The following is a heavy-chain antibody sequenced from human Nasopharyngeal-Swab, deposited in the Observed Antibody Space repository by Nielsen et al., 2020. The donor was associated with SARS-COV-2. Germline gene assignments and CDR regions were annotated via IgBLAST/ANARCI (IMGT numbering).Heavy chain of an antibody. D-gene: IGHD5-12*01. CDR2: IWYDGSNK. J-gene: IGHJ6*03. CDR1: GFTFSSYG. Sequence: GGSLRLSCAASGFTFSSYGMHWVRQAPGKGLEWVAVIWYDGSNKYYADSVKGRFTISRDSSKNTLYLQMNSLRAEDTAVYYCARGEHVDIVAHYMDVWGKGTTVTVSS. V-gene: IGHV3-33*01. CDR3: ARGEHVDIVAHYMDV.